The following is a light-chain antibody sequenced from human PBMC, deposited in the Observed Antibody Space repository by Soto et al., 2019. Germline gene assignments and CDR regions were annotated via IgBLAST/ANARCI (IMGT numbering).Light chain of an antibody. Sequence: QSALTQPASVSGSPGQSITISCTGTSSDVGGYNYVSWYQQHPGKAPKLMIYEVSNRPSGVSNRFSGSKSGNTASLTISWLQGEDEADYYCSSYTSSSIDDVFGTGTKLTVL. V-gene: IGLV2-14*01. CDR3: SSYTSSSIDDV. J-gene: IGLJ1*01. CDR1: SSDVGGYNY. CDR2: EVS.